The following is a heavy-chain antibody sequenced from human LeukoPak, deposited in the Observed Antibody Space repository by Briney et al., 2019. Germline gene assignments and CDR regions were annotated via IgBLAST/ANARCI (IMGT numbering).Heavy chain of an antibody. Sequence: SETLSLTCAVYGGSSSGYYWSWIRQPPGKGLERIGEINHSGSTNYNPSLKSRVTISVDTSKNQFSLKLSSVTAADTAVYYCARGRWFGELFYRPGDSYFDYWGQGTLVTVSS. J-gene: IGHJ4*02. CDR1: GGSSSGYY. V-gene: IGHV4-34*01. D-gene: IGHD3-10*01. CDR2: INHSGST. CDR3: ARGRWFGELFYRPGDSYFDY.